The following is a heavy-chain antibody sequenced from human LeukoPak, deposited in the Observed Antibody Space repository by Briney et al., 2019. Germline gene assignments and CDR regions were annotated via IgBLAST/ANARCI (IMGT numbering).Heavy chain of an antibody. CDR2: ITTISHYI. CDR1: GFTLSDYH. CDR3: ARFGYVAAVDL. V-gene: IGHV3-21*01. Sequence: GGSLRLSCAASGFTLSDYHMNWVRQAPGKGLEWLSSITTISHYIYYAGAVRGRFTISRDNAKNLLYLQMNSLRAEDTAVYYCARFGYVAAVDLWGQGTPVTVSS. D-gene: IGHD2-15*01. J-gene: IGHJ4*02.